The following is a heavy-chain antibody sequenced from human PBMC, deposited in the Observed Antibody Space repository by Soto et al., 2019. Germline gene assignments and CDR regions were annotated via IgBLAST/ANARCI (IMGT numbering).Heavy chain of an antibody. CDR1: GGSISGGGYS. V-gene: IGHV4-30-2*01. J-gene: IGHJ5*02. Sequence: SETLSLTCAVSGGSISGGGYSWSWIRQPPGKGLEWIGYIYHSGSTYYNPSLKSRVTISVDRSKNQFSLKLSSVTAADTAVYYCARVIILTGYYGWFDPWGQGTLVTVSS. CDR3: ARVIILTGYYGWFDP. CDR2: IYHSGST. D-gene: IGHD3-9*01.